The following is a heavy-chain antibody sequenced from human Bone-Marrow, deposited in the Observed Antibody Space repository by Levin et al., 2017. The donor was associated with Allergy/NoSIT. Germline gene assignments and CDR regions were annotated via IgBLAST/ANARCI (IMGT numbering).Heavy chain of an antibody. CDR2: ISYDGSNK. CDR1: GFTFSSYA. D-gene: IGHD6-13*01. V-gene: IGHV3-30-3*01. CDR3: AREGLPISSSWEYDAFDI. Sequence: SCAASGFTFSSYAMHWVRQAPGKGLEWVAVISYDGSNKYYADSVKGRFTISRDNSKNTLYLQMNSLRAEDTAVYYCAREGLPISSSWEYDAFDIWGQGTMVTVSS. J-gene: IGHJ3*02.